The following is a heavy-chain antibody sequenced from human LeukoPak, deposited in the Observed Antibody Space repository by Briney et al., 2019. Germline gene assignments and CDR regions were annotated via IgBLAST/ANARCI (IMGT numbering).Heavy chain of an antibody. D-gene: IGHD6-19*01. CDR3: ARAAVAGPIDY. V-gene: IGHV4-34*01. CDR1: GGPFSGYY. J-gene: IGHJ4*02. Sequence: SETLSLTCAVYGGPFSGYYWSWIRQPPGKGLEWIGEINHSGSTNYNPSLKSRVTISVDTSKNQFSLKLSSVTAADTAVYYCARAAVAGPIDYWGQGTLVTVSS. CDR2: INHSGST.